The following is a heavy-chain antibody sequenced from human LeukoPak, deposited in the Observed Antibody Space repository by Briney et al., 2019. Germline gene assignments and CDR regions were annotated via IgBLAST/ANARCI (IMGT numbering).Heavy chain of an antibody. Sequence: SETLSLTCSVSGGSVSSYYWSWIRQPPGKGLEWIGYVYYTGSTNYDPSLKSRVTMFEDKSKNQFSLKLSSVTVADTAVYYCARHFAYSSSSYFDYWGQGSLVTVSS. V-gene: IGHV4-59*08. CDR2: VYYTGST. CDR3: ARHFAYSSSSYFDY. CDR1: GGSVSSYY. D-gene: IGHD6-6*01. J-gene: IGHJ4*02.